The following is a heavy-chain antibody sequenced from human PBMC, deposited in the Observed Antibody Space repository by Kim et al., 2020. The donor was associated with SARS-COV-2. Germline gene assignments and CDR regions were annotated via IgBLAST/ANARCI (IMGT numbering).Heavy chain of an antibody. CDR3: ARDIASYSSGWIYYYYG. CDR2: ISYDGSNK. V-gene: IGHV3-30*04. D-gene: IGHD6-19*01. CDR1: GFTFSSYG. J-gene: IGHJ6*01. Sequence: GGSLRLSCAASGFTFSSYGMHWVRQAPGKGLEWVAVISYDGSNKNYVDSVKGRFIISRDNSKNTLYLQMNSLRAEDTAVYYCARDIASYSSGWIYYYYG.